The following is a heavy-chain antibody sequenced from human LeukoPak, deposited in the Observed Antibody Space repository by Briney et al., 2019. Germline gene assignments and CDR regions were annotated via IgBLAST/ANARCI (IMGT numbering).Heavy chain of an antibody. CDR3: ATLRSVDGYKVN. J-gene: IGHJ4*02. V-gene: IGHV1-46*01. CDR1: GYTVTSYY. CDR2: LNPSGGSS. Sequence: ASVKVSCKASGYTVTSYYMHWVRQAPGQGLEWMAILNPSGGSSSYAQKFQGRATLTRATSTSTVYMELSSLRSEDTAVYYCATLRSVDGYKVNWGQGTLVTVSS. D-gene: IGHD5-24*01.